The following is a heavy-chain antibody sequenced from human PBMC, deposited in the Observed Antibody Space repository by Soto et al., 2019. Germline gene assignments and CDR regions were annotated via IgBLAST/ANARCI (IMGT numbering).Heavy chain of an antibody. CDR1: GFPFSHYA. CDR2: ISCNGDDT. J-gene: IGHJ4*02. Sequence: VQLLESGGGVVQPGGSVRLSCADSGFPFSHYAMSWVRQAPGKGLEWVAAISCNGDDTTYADSVRGRFTISRDNSKDTLYIHMNRLRDDDTAVYYCGKDSRGSGWFGFNYWGQGVLVTVSS. CDR3: GKDSRGSGWFGFNY. V-gene: IGHV3-23*01. D-gene: IGHD6-19*01.